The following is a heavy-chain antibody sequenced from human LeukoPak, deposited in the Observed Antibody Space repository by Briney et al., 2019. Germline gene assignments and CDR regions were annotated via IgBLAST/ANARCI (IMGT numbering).Heavy chain of an antibody. V-gene: IGHV3-23*01. CDR3: AREHYDDSGGYSSGLDV. J-gene: IGHJ6*02. CDR2: ITGSGGDT. Sequence: GGSLRLSCAASGFTFSSYAMSWVRQAPGEGLEWVSAITGSGGDTYHADSVKGRFTISRDNSKDTLFLQMNSLKADDTAVYYCAREHYDDSGGYSSGLDVWGQGTTVTVSS. CDR1: GFTFSSYA. D-gene: IGHD3-22*01.